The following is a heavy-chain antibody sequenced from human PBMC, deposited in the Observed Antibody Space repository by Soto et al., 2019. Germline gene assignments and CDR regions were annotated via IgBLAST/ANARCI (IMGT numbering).Heavy chain of an antibody. J-gene: IGHJ4*02. V-gene: IGHV4-39*01. Sequence: SATLSLTCTVSGGSISSSSYYWGWIRQPPGKGLEWIGSIYYSGSTYYNPSLKSRVTISVDTSKNQFSLKLSSVTAADTAVYYCATYSGWDFDYWGQGTLVTVSS. CDR3: ATYSGWDFDY. CDR2: IYYSGST. CDR1: GGSISSSSYY. D-gene: IGHD6-19*01.